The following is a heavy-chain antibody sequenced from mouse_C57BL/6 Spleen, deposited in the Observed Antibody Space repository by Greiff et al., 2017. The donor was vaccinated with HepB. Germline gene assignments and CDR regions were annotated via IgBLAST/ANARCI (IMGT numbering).Heavy chain of an antibody. CDR1: GFTFSSYA. Sequence: EVQVVESGEGLVKPGGSLKLSCAASGFTFSSYAMSWVRQTPEKRLEWVAYISSGGDYIYYADTVKGRFTISRDNARNTLYLQMSSLKSEDTAMYYCTRASYGNYVNWYFDVWGTGTTVTVSS. V-gene: IGHV5-9-1*02. J-gene: IGHJ1*03. CDR3: TRASYGNYVNWYFDV. D-gene: IGHD2-1*01. CDR2: ISSGGDYI.